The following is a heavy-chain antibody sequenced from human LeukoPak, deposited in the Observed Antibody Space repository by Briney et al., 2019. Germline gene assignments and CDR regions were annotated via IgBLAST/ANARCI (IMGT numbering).Heavy chain of an antibody. CDR1: GFAFSSYA. D-gene: IGHD1-26*01. V-gene: IGHV3-30*04. CDR3: ARDFSRGSYKGRDYYMDV. Sequence: PGGSLRLSCAASGFAFSSYAMHWVRQAPGKGLEWVAIISYDGITESYSDSVKGRFTISRDKSKNTLYLQMNSLRAEDTAVYYCARDFSRGSYKGRDYYMDVWGKRTTVTVSS. J-gene: IGHJ6*03. CDR2: ISYDGITE.